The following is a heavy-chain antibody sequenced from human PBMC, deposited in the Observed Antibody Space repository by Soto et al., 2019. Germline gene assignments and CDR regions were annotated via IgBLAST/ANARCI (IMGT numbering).Heavy chain of an antibody. CDR3: AKDPFTYYYGSGSARMDV. J-gene: IGHJ6*02. CDR1: GFTFSSHA. D-gene: IGHD3-10*01. CDR2: TSGSGDST. V-gene: IGHV3-23*01. Sequence: GGSLRLSCAASGFTFSSHAMNWVRQAPGKGLEWVSATSGSGDSTYSADSVKGRFTISRDNSKDTLYLQMNSLGAEDTAIYYCAKDPFTYYYGSGSARMDVWGQGTTVTVSS.